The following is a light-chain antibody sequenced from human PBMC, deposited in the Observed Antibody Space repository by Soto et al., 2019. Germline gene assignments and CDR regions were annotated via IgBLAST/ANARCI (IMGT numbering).Light chain of an antibody. CDR2: EVS. V-gene: IGLV2-14*01. CDR3: SSYTASSTWV. Sequence: QSALTQPASVSGSPGQSITISCTGTSSDIGGYNYVSWYQQHPGKAPKLMIYEVSWRPSEISNRFSGSKSGNTASLTVSGLQAEDEADYYCSSYTASSTWVFVGGTKLTVL. CDR1: SSDIGGYNY. J-gene: IGLJ3*02.